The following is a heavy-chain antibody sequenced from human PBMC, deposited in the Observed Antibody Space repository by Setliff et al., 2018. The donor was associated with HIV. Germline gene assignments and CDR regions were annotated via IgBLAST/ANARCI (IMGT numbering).Heavy chain of an antibody. CDR1: GGSFSAYY. J-gene: IGHJ4*02. CDR3: ASWLVGYCSGGSCPY. CDR2: IKSKVSGETA. V-gene: IGHV3-15*01. Sequence: ETLSLTCAVYGGSFSAYYWSWIRQPPGKGLEWVGRIKSKVSGETADYAAPVTGRFTISRDNAKNSLYLQMNSLRAEDTAVYYCASWLVGYCSGGSCPYWGQGTLVTVSS. D-gene: IGHD2-15*01.